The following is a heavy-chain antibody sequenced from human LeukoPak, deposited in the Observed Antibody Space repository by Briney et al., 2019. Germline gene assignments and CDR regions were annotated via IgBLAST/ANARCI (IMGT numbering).Heavy chain of an antibody. D-gene: IGHD2-2*01. CDR1: GFTFSSYA. CDR2: ISGSGGST. V-gene: IGHV3-23*01. Sequence: PGRSLRLSGAASGFTFSSYAMHWVRQAPGKGLEWVSAISGSGGSTYYADSVKGRFTISRDNSKNTLYLQMNSLRAEDTAVYYCARVWAAASEDYWGQGTLVTVSS. J-gene: IGHJ4*02. CDR3: ARVWAAASEDY.